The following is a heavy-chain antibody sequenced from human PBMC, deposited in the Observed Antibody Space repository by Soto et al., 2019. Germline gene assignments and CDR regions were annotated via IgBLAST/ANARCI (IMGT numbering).Heavy chain of an antibody. CDR3: ASGYSYLGVDY. CDR2: ISYDGSNK. Sequence: ESGGGVVQPGRSLRLSCAASGFTFSSYAMHWVRQAPGKGLEWVAVISYDGSNKYYADSVKGRFTISRDNSKNTLYLQMNSLRAEDTAVYYCASGYSYLGVDYWGQGTLVTVSS. J-gene: IGHJ4*02. D-gene: IGHD5-18*01. CDR1: GFTFSSYA. V-gene: IGHV3-30-3*01.